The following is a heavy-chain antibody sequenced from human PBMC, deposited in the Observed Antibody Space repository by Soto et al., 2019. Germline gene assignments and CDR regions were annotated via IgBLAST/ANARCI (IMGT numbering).Heavy chain of an antibody. CDR2: IGPYTGVT. Sequence: GASVKVSCKASGYTFTTYGFSWVRQAPGQGLDWMGWIGPYTGVTNYAQQFQGRVTMTTDTSTSTAYMELRSLTSDDTAVYYCARDGDGPGRHYDYWGQGTLVTVSS. D-gene: IGHD3-10*01. J-gene: IGHJ4*02. CDR1: GYTFTTYG. CDR3: ARDGDGPGRHYDY. V-gene: IGHV1-18*01.